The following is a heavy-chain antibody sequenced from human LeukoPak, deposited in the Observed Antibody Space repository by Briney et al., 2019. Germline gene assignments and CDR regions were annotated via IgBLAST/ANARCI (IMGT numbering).Heavy chain of an antibody. CDR2: IYYSGST. Sequence: SETLSLTCTVSGGSISSYYWSWIRQPPGKGLEWIGYIYYSGSTNYNPSLKSRVTISVDTSKNQFSLKLSSVTAADTAVYYCARARGGSPSYYYYMDVWGKGTTVTVSS. V-gene: IGHV4-59*01. CDR1: GGSISSYY. CDR3: ARARGGSPSYYYYMDV. D-gene: IGHD3-10*01. J-gene: IGHJ6*03.